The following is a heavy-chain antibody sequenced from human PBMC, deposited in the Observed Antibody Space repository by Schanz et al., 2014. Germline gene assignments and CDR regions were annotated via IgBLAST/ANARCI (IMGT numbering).Heavy chain of an antibody. J-gene: IGHJ4*02. CDR3: VRIYSGYSGGYLDY. V-gene: IGHV3-7*01. CDR1: GFTFTGHW. Sequence: EVQLVESGGGLVQPGGSLRLSCAASGFTFTGHWMSWVRQAPGKGLEWVANIKEDGSKKYYVDSVRGRFTISRDNAKNSLYLQLNSLTAEDTAVYHCVRIYSGYSGGYLDYWGQGTLVTVSS. CDR2: IKEDGSKK. D-gene: IGHD5-12*01.